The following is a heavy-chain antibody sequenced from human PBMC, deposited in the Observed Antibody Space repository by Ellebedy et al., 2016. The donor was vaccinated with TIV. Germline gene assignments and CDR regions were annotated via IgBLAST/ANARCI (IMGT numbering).Heavy chain of an antibody. D-gene: IGHD4-17*01. V-gene: IGHV1-2*02. CDR1: GYTFTGYY. CDR2: ISPNNGGI. CDR3: ASLPHYGDSGP. J-gene: IGHJ5*02. Sequence: AASVKVSCKASGYTFTGYYIHWVRQAPGQGLEWMGWISPNNGGISYAQKFQGRVTMTRDTSISTAYMELSRLRSDDTAVYYCASLPHYGDSGPWGQGTLVTVSS.